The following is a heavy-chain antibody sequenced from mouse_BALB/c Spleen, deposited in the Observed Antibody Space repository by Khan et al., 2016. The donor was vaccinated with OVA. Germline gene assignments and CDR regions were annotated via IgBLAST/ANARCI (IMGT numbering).Heavy chain of an antibody. Sequence: QVQLKESGAEQAKPGASVKMSCKTSGHTFSSYWMHWVKQRPGQGLEWIGYINPTSGYTEYNEKFKDKATLSADKSSSTAYMQLTSLTSEDSAIDYCARDRIDYWGQGTTLTVSS. V-gene: IGHV1-7*01. CDR1: GHTFSSYW. CDR2: INPTSGYT. CDR3: ARDRIDY. J-gene: IGHJ2*01.